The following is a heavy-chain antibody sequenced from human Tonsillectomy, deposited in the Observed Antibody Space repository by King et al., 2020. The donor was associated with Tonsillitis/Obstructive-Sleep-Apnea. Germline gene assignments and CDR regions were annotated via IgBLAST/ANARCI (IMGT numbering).Heavy chain of an antibody. CDR3: ARRTYYGDYLNGFDP. J-gene: IGHJ5*02. Sequence: VQLQQWGAGLLKPSETLSLTCAVYGGSFSGYYWSWIRQPPGKGLEWIGEINHSGSTNYNPSLKSRVTISVDTSKNQFSMKLSSVTAADTAVYYCARRTYYGDYLNGFDPWGQGTLVTVSS. V-gene: IGHV4-34*01. D-gene: IGHD4-17*01. CDR2: INHSGST. CDR1: GGSFSGYY.